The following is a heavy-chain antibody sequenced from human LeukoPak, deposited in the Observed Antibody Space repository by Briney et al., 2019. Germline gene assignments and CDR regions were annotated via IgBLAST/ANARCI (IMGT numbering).Heavy chain of an antibody. J-gene: IGHJ4*02. Sequence: GESLKVSCKASGYTFTSYWIAWVRQMPGKGLEWMGIIYPGDSDTRYSPSFQGQVTISADKSSNTASLQWSSLKASDTAMYYCARQRDGYSFDYWGQGTLVTVSS. V-gene: IGHV5-51*01. D-gene: IGHD5-24*01. CDR2: IYPGDSDT. CDR1: GYTFTSYW. CDR3: ARQRDGYSFDY.